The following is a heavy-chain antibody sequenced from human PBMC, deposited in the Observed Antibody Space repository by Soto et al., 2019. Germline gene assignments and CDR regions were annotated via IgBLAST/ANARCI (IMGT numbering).Heavy chain of an antibody. V-gene: IGHV3-30*18. Sequence: QVQLVESGGGVVQPWRSLRLSCAASGFTFSSYGMHWVRQAPGKGLEWVAVISYDGRNKYYADSLKGRFTISRDNSKNALDLQMNSLRAEDTAVYYCAKDSEDIVVVPAAPPEDYYYYGMDGWGQGTTVTVSS. D-gene: IGHD2-2*01. J-gene: IGHJ6*02. CDR2: ISYDGRNK. CDR1: GFTFSSYG. CDR3: AKDSEDIVVVPAAPPEDYYYYGMDG.